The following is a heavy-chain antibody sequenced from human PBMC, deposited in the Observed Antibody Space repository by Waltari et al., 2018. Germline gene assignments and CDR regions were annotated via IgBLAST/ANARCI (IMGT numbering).Heavy chain of an antibody. CDR3: ARDDVNRSNFGGF. Sequence: QLVQSGAEVKKPGASVTVSCKASGYIFSNYGITWVRKAPGQGLEWMGWINPYNGDTKYEQNLQGRVTMTTDTSTTTAYMEIRTLRSDDTAIYYCARDDVNRSNFGGFWGQGTLVTVSS. V-gene: IGHV1-18*01. D-gene: IGHD3-16*01. CDR2: INPYNGDT. J-gene: IGHJ4*02. CDR1: GYIFSNYG.